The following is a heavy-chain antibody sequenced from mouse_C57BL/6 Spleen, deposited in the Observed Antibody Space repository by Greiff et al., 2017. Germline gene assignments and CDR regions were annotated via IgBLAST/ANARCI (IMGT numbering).Heavy chain of an antibody. CDR2: IDPETGGT. Sequence: QVQLQQSGAELVRPGASVTLSCKASGYTFTDYEMHWVKQTPVHGLEWIGAIDPETGGTAYNQKFKGKAILTADKSSSTAYMELRSLTSEDSAVYYCTRATVVEGNCDYWGQGTTLTVSS. CDR1: GYTFTDYE. V-gene: IGHV1-15*01. D-gene: IGHD1-1*01. CDR3: TRATVVEGNCDY. J-gene: IGHJ2*01.